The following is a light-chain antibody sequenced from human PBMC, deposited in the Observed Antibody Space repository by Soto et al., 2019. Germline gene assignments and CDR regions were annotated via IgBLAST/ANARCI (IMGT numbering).Light chain of an antibody. J-gene: IGKJ4*01. V-gene: IGKV1-39*01. CDR1: QSISSY. Sequence: DIQMTQSPSSLSASLGDRVTLTCRASQSISSYLNWYQQKPGKAPKLLIYAASSLQSGVPSRFSGSGSGTDFTLTISSLQPEDFATYYCQQTNSFPLTFGGGTKVDIK. CDR3: QQTNSFPLT. CDR2: AAS.